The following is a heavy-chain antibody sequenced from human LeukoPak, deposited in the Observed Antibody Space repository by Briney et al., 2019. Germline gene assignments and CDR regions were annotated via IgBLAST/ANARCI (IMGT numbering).Heavy chain of an antibody. Sequence: GGSLRLSCAASGFTFSDYYMSWIRQAPGKGLEWVTIINQDGGTIYYVDSVKGRFTVSRDNTKNSLCLQMSSLRAEDTAVYYCARDPGWGANDYWGQGTLVTVSS. CDR2: INQDGGTI. CDR3: ARDPGWGANDY. J-gene: IGHJ4*02. V-gene: IGHV3-7*01. CDR1: GFTFSDYY. D-gene: IGHD6-19*01.